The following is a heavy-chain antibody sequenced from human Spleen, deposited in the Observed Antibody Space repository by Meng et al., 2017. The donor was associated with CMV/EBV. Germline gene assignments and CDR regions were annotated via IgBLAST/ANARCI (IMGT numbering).Heavy chain of an antibody. CDR2: MHFSGST. V-gene: IGHV4-39*01. Sequence: MSSSGYFWGWIRQPPGKGLEWIGNMHFSGSTYYNPSLESRVTISVDTSKNQFSLKLSSVIATDTAVYYCARLPGFYYDSSGSGFDYWGQGTLVTVSS. CDR1: MSSSGYF. D-gene: IGHD3-22*01. J-gene: IGHJ4*02. CDR3: ARLPGFYYDSSGSGFDY.